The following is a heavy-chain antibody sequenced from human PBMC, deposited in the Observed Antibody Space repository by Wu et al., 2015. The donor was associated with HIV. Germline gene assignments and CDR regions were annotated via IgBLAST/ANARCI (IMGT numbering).Heavy chain of an antibody. J-gene: IGHJ4*02. Sequence: QIRLVQSGPDLKKPGASVKVSCKASGYTFTSYGISWVRQAPGQGLEWMGWFKPSNGLTNYAPKFQGRVTMTGDTSVNTAYMELTRLRSDDSAMYYCARDGVAAEFDYWGQGTLVTVSS. CDR1: GYTFTSYG. D-gene: IGHD6-13*01. CDR2: FKPSNGLT. CDR3: ARDGVAAEFDY. V-gene: IGHV1-2*02.